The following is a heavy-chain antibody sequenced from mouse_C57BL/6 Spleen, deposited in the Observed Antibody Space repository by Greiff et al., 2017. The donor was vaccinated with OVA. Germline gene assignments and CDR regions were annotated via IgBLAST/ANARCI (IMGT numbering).Heavy chain of an antibody. Sequence: EVKLVESGGGLVQPGGSLKLSCAASGFTFSDYYMYWVRQTPEKRLEWVAYISNGGGSTYYPDTVKGRITISRDNAKNTLYLQMSRLKSEDTAMYYCARHVSTSAMDYWGQGTSVTVSS. D-gene: IGHD1-1*01. CDR3: ARHVSTSAMDY. J-gene: IGHJ4*01. V-gene: IGHV5-12*01. CDR2: ISNGGGST. CDR1: GFTFSDYY.